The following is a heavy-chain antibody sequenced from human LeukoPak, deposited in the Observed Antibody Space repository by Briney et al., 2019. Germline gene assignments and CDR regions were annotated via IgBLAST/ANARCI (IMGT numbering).Heavy chain of an antibody. D-gene: IGHD3-22*01. CDR1: GFTFSNYG. CDR3: AKDYYDGSGYYDY. J-gene: IGHJ4*02. V-gene: IGHV3-30*02. Sequence: GGSLRLSCAASGFTFSNYGMHWVRQAPGKGLEWVAFIRYEGSNKYYADSVKGRFTISRDNSKNTLYLQMNSLRAEDTALYYCAKDYYDGSGYYDYWGQGTLVTVSS. CDR2: IRYEGSNK.